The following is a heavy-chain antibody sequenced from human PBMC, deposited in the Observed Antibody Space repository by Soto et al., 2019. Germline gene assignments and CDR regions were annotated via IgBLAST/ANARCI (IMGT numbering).Heavy chain of an antibody. CDR1: GGSFSGYY. CDR3: ANPSGGEVDY. V-gene: IGHV4-34*01. D-gene: IGHD7-27*01. Sequence: QVQLHQWGAGLLKPSETLSLTCAVYGGSFSGYYGSWIRQPPGKGLEWIGEINHSGSTNYNPSLKSRVTISVDTSKNQFSLKLSSVTAADTAVYYYANPSGGEVDYWGQGTLVTVSS. CDR2: INHSGST. J-gene: IGHJ4*02.